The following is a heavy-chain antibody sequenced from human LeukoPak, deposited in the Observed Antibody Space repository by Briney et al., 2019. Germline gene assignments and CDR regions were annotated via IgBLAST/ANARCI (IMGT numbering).Heavy chain of an antibody. Sequence: SGTLSLTCTVSGGSISSYYWSWIRQPAGKGLEWIGRIYTSGSTNYNPSLKSRVTMSVDTSKNQFSLKLSSVTAADTAVYYCASVSYYYDSSGSGVDYFDYWGQGTLVTVSS. CDR3: ASVSYYYDSSGSGVDYFDY. V-gene: IGHV4-4*07. CDR1: GGSISSYY. D-gene: IGHD3-22*01. J-gene: IGHJ4*02. CDR2: IYTSGST.